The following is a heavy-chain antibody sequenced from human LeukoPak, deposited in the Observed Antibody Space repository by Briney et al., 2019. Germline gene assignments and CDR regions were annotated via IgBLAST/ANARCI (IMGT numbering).Heavy chain of an antibody. CDR3: ARDSFDWLKYYYGMDV. CDR2: INPSGGST. V-gene: IGHV1-46*01. Sequence: GASVKVSCKASGYTFTSYYMHWVRQAPGQGLEGMGIINPSGGSTSYAQKFQGRVTMTRDTSISTAYMELSSLRSEDTAVYYCARDSFDWLKYYYGMDVWGQGTTVTVSS. J-gene: IGHJ6*02. D-gene: IGHD3-9*01. CDR1: GYTFTSYY.